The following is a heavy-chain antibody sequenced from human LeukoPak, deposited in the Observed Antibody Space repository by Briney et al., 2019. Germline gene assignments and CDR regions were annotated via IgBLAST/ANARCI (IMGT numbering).Heavy chain of an antibody. CDR2: IIPNSGGT. V-gene: IGHV1-2*02. CDR1: GGTFSSYA. Sequence: APVKVSCKASGGTFSSYAISWVRQAPGQGLEWMGGIIPNSGGTNYAQKFQGRVTMTRDTSISTAYMELSRLRSDDTAVYYCARGPDSGSHYPFDYWGQGTLVTVSS. D-gene: IGHD1-26*01. CDR3: ARGPDSGSHYPFDY. J-gene: IGHJ4*02.